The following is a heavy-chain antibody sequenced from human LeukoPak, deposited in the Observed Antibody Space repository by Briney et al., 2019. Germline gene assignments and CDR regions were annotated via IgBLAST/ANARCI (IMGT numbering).Heavy chain of an antibody. CDR2: ISPKSGGT. J-gene: IGHJ4*02. Sequence: GASVKDSCQASGYIFTDHYMHWVRQAPGQGLEWMGWISPKSGGTNYAQKFQGRVTMTRDTSVSTAYMELSRLRSDDTAVYYCATNEVVGLYSYFDYWGQGTLVTVSS. CDR1: GYIFTDHY. CDR3: ATNEVVGLYSYFDY. V-gene: IGHV1-2*02. D-gene: IGHD5-12*01.